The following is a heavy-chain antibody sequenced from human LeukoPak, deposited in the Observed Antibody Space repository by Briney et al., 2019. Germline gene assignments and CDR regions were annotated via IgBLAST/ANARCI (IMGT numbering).Heavy chain of an antibody. J-gene: IGHJ6*03. CDR2: INSNSGGT. CDR1: GYTFTDNY. V-gene: IGHV1-2*02. D-gene: IGHD1-26*01. Sequence: ASVKVSCKASGYTFTDNYMHWVRQAPAQGLVGMGWINSNSGGTNYAQKFQGRVTMTRDTSISTAYMELSRLRSDDTAVYYCARGLPSPTDHYYMDVWGKGTTVTVSS. CDR3: ARGLPSPTDHYYMDV.